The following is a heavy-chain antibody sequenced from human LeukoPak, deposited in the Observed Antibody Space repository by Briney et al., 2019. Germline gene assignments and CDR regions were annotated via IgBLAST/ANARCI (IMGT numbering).Heavy chain of an antibody. CDR3: ARVARTYYYDSSGYRNYFDY. V-gene: IGHV4-34*01. D-gene: IGHD3-22*01. CDR2: INHSGST. CDR1: GGSISSYY. J-gene: IGHJ4*02. Sequence: PSETLSLTCTVSGGSISSYYWSWIRQPPGKGLEWIGEINHSGSTNYNPSLKSRVTISVDTSKNQFSLKLSSVTAADTAVYYCARVARTYYYDSSGYRNYFDYWGQGTLVTVSS.